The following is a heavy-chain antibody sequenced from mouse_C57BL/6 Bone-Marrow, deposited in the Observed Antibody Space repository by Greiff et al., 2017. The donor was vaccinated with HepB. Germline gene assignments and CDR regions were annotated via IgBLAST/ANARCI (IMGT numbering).Heavy chain of an antibody. Sequence: VQLKESGAELVRPGASVKLSCTASGFNIKDDYMHWVKQRPEQGLEWIGWIDPENGDTEYASKFQGKATITADTSSNTAYLQLSSLTSEDTAVYYCTLYDYDGWFAYWGQGTLVTVSA. J-gene: IGHJ3*01. V-gene: IGHV14-4*01. CDR3: TLYDYDGWFAY. CDR1: GFNIKDDY. D-gene: IGHD2-4*01. CDR2: IDPENGDT.